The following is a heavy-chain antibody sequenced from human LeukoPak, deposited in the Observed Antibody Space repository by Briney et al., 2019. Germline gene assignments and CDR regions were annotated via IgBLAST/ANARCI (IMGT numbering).Heavy chain of an antibody. J-gene: IGHJ4*02. CDR3: AKDKGQLVGYFDY. Sequence: PGGSLRLSCAASGFTFSSYAMSWVRQAPGKGLEWVSAISGSGGSTYYADSVKGRFTISRDNSKNSLYLQMNSLRAEDTALYYCAKDKGQLVGYFDYWGQGTLVTVSS. CDR1: GFTFSSYA. D-gene: IGHD6-13*01. V-gene: IGHV3-23*01. CDR2: ISGSGGST.